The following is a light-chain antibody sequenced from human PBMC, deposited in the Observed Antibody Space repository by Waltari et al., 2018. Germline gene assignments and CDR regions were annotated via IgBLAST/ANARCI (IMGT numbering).Light chain of an antibody. Sequence: DIQMTQSPSTLSAFVGDTVTITCRASQTITNLLAWYQQRPGKDPKVLIYKASSLESGVPSRFSGSGSGTEFTLTISSLQPDDFATYYCQHYETYPVSFGQGTKLEIK. J-gene: IGKJ2*03. V-gene: IGKV1-5*03. CDR2: KAS. CDR3: QHYETYPVS. CDR1: QTITNL.